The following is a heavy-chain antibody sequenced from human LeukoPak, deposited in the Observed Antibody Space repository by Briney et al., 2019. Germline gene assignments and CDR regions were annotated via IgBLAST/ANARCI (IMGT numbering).Heavy chain of an antibody. D-gene: IGHD3-22*01. Sequence: ASVKVSCKVSGYTLTELSMHWVRQAPGKGLEWMGGFDPEDGETIYAQKFQGRVTMTEDTSTDTAYMELSSLRSEDTAVYYCATESYYYDSRGYKDWGQGTLVTVSS. V-gene: IGHV1-24*01. CDR2: FDPEDGET. CDR3: ATESYYYDSRGYKD. J-gene: IGHJ4*02. CDR1: GYTLTELS.